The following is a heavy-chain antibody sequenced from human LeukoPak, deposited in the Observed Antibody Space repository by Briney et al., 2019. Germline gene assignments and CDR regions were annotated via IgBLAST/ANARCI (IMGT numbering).Heavy chain of an antibody. CDR2: ISAYNGNT. CDR3: ARGPPDIVVVPAAKPGYYYYGMDV. D-gene: IGHD2-2*01. J-gene: IGHJ6*02. CDR1: GYTFTSYG. V-gene: IGHV1-18*01. Sequence: ASVTVSCKASGYTFTSYGISWVRQAPGQGLEWMGWISAYNGNTNYAQKLQGRVTMTTDTSTSTAYMELRSLRSDDTAVYYCARGPPDIVVVPAAKPGYYYYGMDVWGQGTTVTVSS.